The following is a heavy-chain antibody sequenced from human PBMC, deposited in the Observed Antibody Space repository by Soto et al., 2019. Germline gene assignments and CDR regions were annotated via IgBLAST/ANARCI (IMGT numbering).Heavy chain of an antibody. CDR3: AKSGFLTGPGGPPAEYFQH. V-gene: IGHV3-30*18. CDR1: GFTFSSYG. D-gene: IGHD3-9*01. Sequence: ESGGGVVQPGRSLRLSCAASGFTFSSYGMHWVRQAPGKGLECVAVISYDGSNKYYADSVKGRFTISRDNSKNTLYLQMNSLRAEDTAVYYCAKSGFLTGPGGPPAEYFQHWGQGTLVTVSS. CDR2: ISYDGSNK. J-gene: IGHJ1*01.